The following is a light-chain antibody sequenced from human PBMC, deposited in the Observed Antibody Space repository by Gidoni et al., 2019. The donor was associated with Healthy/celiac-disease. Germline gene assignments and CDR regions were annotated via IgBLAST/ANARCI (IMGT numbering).Light chain of an antibody. CDR3: QSYDSSLSGYV. CDR2: GNS. Sequence: SVLTPPPSVSGAPGHRVTISCTGSSSNIGAGYDVHWYQQLPGTAPKPLIYGNSNRPSGVPDRFSGSKSGTSASLAITGLQAEDEADYYCQSYDSSLSGYVFGTGTKVTVL. CDR1: SSNIGAGYD. V-gene: IGLV1-40*01. J-gene: IGLJ1*01.